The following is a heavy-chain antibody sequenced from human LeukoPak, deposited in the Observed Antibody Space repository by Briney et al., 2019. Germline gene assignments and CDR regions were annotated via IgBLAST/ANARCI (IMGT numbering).Heavy chain of an antibody. V-gene: IGHV4-59*01. CDR1: GGSISSYY. CDR3: ARQSGSYEDIAFDY. J-gene: IGHJ4*02. D-gene: IGHD1-26*01. CDR2: IYYSGST. Sequence: PSETLSLTCTVSGGSISSYYWSWIRQPPGKGLEWIGYIYYSGSTNYNPPLKGRVTISVDTSKNQFSLKLSSVTAADTAVYYCARQSGSYEDIAFDYWGQGTLVTVSS.